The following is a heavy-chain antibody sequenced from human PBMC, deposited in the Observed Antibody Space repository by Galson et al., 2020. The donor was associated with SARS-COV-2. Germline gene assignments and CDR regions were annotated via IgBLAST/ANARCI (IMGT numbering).Heavy chain of an antibody. CDR1: GGSISSYY. D-gene: IGHD3-3*01. Sequence: SETLSLTCTVSGGSISSYYWSWIRQPPGKGLEWIGYIYYSGSTNYNPSLKSRVTISVDTSKNQFSLKLSSVTAADTAVYYCARGGRFLEWLLSKHYYYYMDVWGKGTTVTVSS. V-gene: IGHV4-59*12. CDR2: IYYSGST. CDR3: ARGGRFLEWLLSKHYYYYMDV. J-gene: IGHJ6*03.